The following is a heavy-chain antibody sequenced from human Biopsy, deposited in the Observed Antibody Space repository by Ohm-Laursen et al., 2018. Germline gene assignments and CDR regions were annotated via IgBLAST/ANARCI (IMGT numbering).Heavy chain of an antibody. CDR3: AADINVWNVNY. Sequence: ASVKVSCKASGYSFISNGISWVRQAPGKGLEWMGGFAPENGKTIYAQKFQGRVTMTEDTSTDTAYMELSSLRSEDTAVYYCAADINVWNVNYWGQGTQVTVSS. CDR2: FAPENGKT. D-gene: IGHD1-1*01. J-gene: IGHJ4*02. CDR1: GYSFISNG. V-gene: IGHV1-24*01.